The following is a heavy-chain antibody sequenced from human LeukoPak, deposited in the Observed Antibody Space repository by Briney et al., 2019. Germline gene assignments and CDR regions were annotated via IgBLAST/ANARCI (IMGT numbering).Heavy chain of an antibody. V-gene: IGHV3-30*02. CDR3: GKFGYVILTGLQEYYFDY. J-gene: IGHJ4*02. D-gene: IGHD3-9*01. CDR1: GFTFSSYG. Sequence: GGSLRLSCAASGFTFSSYGMHWVRQAPGKGLEWVAFIRYDGSNKYYADSVKGRFTISRDNSKNTLYLQMNSLRAEDTAVYYCGKFGYVILTGLQEYYFDYWGQGTLVTVSS. CDR2: IRYDGSNK.